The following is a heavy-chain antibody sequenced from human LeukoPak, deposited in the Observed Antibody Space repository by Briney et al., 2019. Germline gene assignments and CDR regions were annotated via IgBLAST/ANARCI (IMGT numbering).Heavy chain of an antibody. CDR3: ARDHPTGYYDYSGYYYVGAFEI. V-gene: IGHV1-69*05. J-gene: IGHJ3*02. D-gene: IGHD3-22*01. Sequence: SVKVSCKASGGTFSSYAISWVRQAPGQGLEWMGGIIPIFGTANYAQKFQGRVTITTDESTSTAYMELSSLRSEDTAVYYCARDHPTGYYDYSGYYYVGAFEIWGQGTMVTVSS. CDR1: GGTFSSYA. CDR2: IIPIFGTA.